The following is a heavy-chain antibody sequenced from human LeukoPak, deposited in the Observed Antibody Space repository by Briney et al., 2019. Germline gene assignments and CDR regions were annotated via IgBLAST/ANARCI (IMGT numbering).Heavy chain of an antibody. Sequence: GGSLRLSCTASGFTFSDYAMHWVRQAPGKGLEWVTFLRPDGSNKKYADPVKGRFTISRDNSKSTLYLQMNSLRAEDTAVYYCAKEGKSLGYYYYMDVWGKGTTVTVSS. J-gene: IGHJ6*03. D-gene: IGHD6-6*01. CDR2: LRPDGSNK. V-gene: IGHV3-30*02. CDR1: GFTFSDYA. CDR3: AKEGKSLGYYYYMDV.